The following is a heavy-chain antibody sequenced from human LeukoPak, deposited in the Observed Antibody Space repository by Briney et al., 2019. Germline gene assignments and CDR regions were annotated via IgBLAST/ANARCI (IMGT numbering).Heavy chain of an antibody. J-gene: IGHJ4*02. Sequence: SETLSLTCADYGGSFSGYYWSWIRQPPGKGLEWIGEINDSGGTKYIPSLKSRVTISADTSKNQFSLKVNSVTAADTAVYYCARGGLNSNFFDSWGQGTLVTVSS. CDR1: GGSFSGYY. CDR3: ARGGLNSNFFDS. CDR2: INDSGGT. V-gene: IGHV4-34*01. D-gene: IGHD4-11*01.